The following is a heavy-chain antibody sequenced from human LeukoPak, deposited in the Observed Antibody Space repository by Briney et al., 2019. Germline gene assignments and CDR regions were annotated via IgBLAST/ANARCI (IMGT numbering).Heavy chain of an antibody. CDR2: IKQDGSEK. D-gene: IGHD3-3*01. Sequence: GGSLRLSCAASGFTFSSYWMSWVRQAPGKGLEWVANIKQDGSEKYYVDSVKGRFTISRDNAKNTLHLQMNSLRAEDTAVYYCARGGYYGSGRYYFDSWGQGTLVTVSS. CDR3: ARGGYYGSGRYYFDS. CDR1: GFTFSSYW. J-gene: IGHJ4*02. V-gene: IGHV3-7*01.